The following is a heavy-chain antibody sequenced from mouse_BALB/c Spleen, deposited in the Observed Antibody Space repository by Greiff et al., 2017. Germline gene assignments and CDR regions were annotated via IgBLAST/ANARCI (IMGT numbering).Heavy chain of an antibody. CDR3: ARSNMIGFAY. CDR1: GYSITSDYA. J-gene: IGHJ3*01. D-gene: IGHD2-4*01. V-gene: IGHV3-2*02. CDR2: ISYSGST. Sequence: VQLKQSGPGLVKPSQSLSLTCTVTGYSITSDYAWNWIRQFPGNKLEWMGYISYSGSTSYNPSLKSRISITRDTSKNQFFLQLNSVTTEDTATYYCARSNMIGFAYWGQGTLVTVSA.